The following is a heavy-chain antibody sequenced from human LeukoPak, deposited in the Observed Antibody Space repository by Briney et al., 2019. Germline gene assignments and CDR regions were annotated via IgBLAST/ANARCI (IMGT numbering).Heavy chain of an antibody. CDR3: ARAVSSSWYTSFDY. V-gene: IGHV3-7*01. J-gene: IGHJ4*02. CDR1: GFTFSSYW. CDR2: IKQDGSEK. Sequence: TGGSLRLSCAASGFTFSSYWMSWVRQAPGKGLEWVANIKQDGSEKYYVDSVRGRFTISRDNAKNSLYLQMNSLRAEDTAVYYCARAVSSSWYTSFDYWGQGTLVTVSS. D-gene: IGHD6-13*01.